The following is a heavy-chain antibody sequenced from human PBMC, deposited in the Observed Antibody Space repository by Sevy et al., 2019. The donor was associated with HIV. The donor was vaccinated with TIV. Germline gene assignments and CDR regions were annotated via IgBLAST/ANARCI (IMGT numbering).Heavy chain of an antibody. J-gene: IGHJ6*02. D-gene: IGHD4-17*01. CDR2: INSDSGVT. CDR1: GYIFTDYY. CDR3: ARLTTQPTSDLYGLDV. V-gene: IGHV1-2*02. Sequence: ASVKVSCKASGYIFTDYYIHWVRQAPGQGLEWMAWINSDSGVTNYAQRFQGEVTVIRDPSLNTAYLELTNLKSNDAAIYYCARLTTQPTSDLYGLDVWGQGTTVTVSS.